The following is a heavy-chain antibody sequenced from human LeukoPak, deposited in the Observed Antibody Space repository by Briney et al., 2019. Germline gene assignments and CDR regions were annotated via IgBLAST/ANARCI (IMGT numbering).Heavy chain of an antibody. CDR1: GYTFTSYY. Sequence: ASVKVSCKASGYTFTSYYMHWVRQAPGQGLEWMGIINPSGGSTSYAQKFQGRVTMTRDTSTSTVYMELSSLRSEDTAVYYCARDSFIVVVPAVTYGMDVWGQGITVTVSS. J-gene: IGHJ6*02. CDR3: ARDSFIVVVPAVTYGMDV. D-gene: IGHD2-2*01. CDR2: INPSGGST. V-gene: IGHV1-46*01.